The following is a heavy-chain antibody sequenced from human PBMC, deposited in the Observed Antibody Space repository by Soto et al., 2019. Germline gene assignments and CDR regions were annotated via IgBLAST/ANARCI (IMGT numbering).Heavy chain of an antibody. D-gene: IGHD2-8*02. Sequence: QVQLVESGGGVVQPGRSLRLSCAAPGFTFSSYAMHWVRQAPGKGLEWVAVISYDGSNKYYADSVKGRFTISRDNSKNTLYLQMNSLRAEDTAVYYCARGTDYYGMDVWGQGTTVTVSS. V-gene: IGHV3-30-3*01. J-gene: IGHJ6*02. CDR1: GFTFSSYA. CDR2: ISYDGSNK. CDR3: ARGTDYYGMDV.